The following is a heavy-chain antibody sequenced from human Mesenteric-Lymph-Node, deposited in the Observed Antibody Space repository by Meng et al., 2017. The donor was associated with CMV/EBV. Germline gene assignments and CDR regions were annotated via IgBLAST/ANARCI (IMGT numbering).Heavy chain of an antibody. D-gene: IGHD3-3*01. CDR2: VIPILTSS. CDR1: GDTFTNYV. CDR3: AGGTIFGVVTPYYYGLDV. J-gene: IGHJ6*02. V-gene: IGHV1-69*10. Sequence: SVKVSCKASGDTFTNYVFGWVRQAPGQGLEWVGGVIPILTSSNYAQKFQGRVTVIADKSTTTVYMELNGLESEDTAIYYCAGGTIFGVVTPYYYGLDVWGQGTTVTVSS.